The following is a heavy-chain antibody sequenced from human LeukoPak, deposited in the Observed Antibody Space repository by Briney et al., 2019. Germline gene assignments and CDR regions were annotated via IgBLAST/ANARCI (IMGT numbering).Heavy chain of an antibody. CDR3: ASETANYYGSGSYYGWFDP. J-gene: IGHJ5*02. CDR1: GGSISSGSYY. D-gene: IGHD3-10*01. V-gene: IGHV4-61*02. CDR2: IYTSGST. Sequence: PSETLSLTCTVSGGSISSGSYYWSWIRQPAGKGLEWIGRIYTSGSTNYNPSLKSRVTISVDTSKNQFSLKLSSVTAADTAVYYCASETANYYGSGSYYGWFDPWGQGTLVTVSS.